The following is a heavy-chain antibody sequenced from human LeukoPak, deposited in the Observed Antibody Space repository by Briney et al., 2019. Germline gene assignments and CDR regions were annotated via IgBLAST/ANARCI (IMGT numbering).Heavy chain of an antibody. V-gene: IGHV1-18*01. CDR1: GYTFTSYG. J-gene: IGHJ4*02. Sequence: GASVKVSCKASGYTFTSYGISWVRQAPGQGLEWMGWISAYNGNTNYAQKLQGRVTTTTDTSTSTAYMELRSLRSDDTAVYYCARDTAIMVRGVTRFDYWGQGTLVTASS. CDR3: ARDTAIMVRGVTRFDY. D-gene: IGHD3-10*01. CDR2: ISAYNGNT.